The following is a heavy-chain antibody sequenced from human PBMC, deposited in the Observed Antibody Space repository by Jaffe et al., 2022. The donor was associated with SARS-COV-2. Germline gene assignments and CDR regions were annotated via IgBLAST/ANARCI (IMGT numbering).Heavy chain of an antibody. CDR2: ISYDGSHT. CDR1: GFTFSIYA. D-gene: IGHD3-10*01. CDR3: ARDRGTFFYNSGRPNWFDP. V-gene: IGHV3-30*04. Sequence: QVQLVDSGGGVVQPGESLRLSCAASGFTFSIYAMHWVRQAPGRGLDWVALISYDGSHTFYADSVKGRFTISRDNTKDMLYLQMSSLRSEDTAVYYCARDRGTFFYNSGRPNWFDPWGQGTLVTVSS. J-gene: IGHJ5*02.